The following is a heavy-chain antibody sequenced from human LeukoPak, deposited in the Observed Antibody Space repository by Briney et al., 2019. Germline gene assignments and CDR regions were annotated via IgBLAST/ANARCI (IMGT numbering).Heavy chain of an antibody. CDR1: GGSISSYY. J-gene: IGHJ4*02. D-gene: IGHD3-10*01. V-gene: IGHV4-4*07. Sequence: SETLSLTCTVSGGSISSYYWSWIRQPAGKGLEWIGRIYTSGSTNYNPSLKSRVTMSVDTSKNQFSLRLSSVTAADTAVYYCARALPHLITIRSPFDYWGQGTLVTVSS. CDR3: ARALPHLITIRSPFDY. CDR2: IYTSGST.